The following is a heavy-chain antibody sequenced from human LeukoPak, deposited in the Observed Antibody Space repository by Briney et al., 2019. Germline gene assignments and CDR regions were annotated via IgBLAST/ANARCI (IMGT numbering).Heavy chain of an antibody. V-gene: IGHV1-58*02. CDR3: AAEDSSSSSFSY. CDR1: GFTFTSSA. Sequence: SVKGSCKASGFTFTSSAMQWVRQARGQRLEWIGWIVVGSGNTNYAQKFQERVTITRDMSTSTAYMELSSLRSEDTAVYYCAAEDSSSSSFSYWGQGTLVTVSS. J-gene: IGHJ4*02. D-gene: IGHD6-6*01. CDR2: IVVGSGNT.